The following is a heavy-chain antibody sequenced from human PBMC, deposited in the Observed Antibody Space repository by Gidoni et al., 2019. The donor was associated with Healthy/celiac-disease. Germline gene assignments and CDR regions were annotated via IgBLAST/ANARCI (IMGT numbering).Heavy chain of an antibody. Sequence: QVQLVQSGAEVKKPGASVTVSCKASGYTFTSYGISWVRQAPGQGLEWMGGMSAYNCNTNYAQKLQGRVTMTTDTSTSTAYMERRGLRSDDTAVYDCARVKAATGYYYYYYGMDVWGQGTTVTVSS. D-gene: IGHD2-15*01. CDR1: GYTFTSYG. CDR3: ARVKAATGYYYYYYGMDV. J-gene: IGHJ6*02. V-gene: IGHV1-18*01. CDR2: MSAYNCNT.